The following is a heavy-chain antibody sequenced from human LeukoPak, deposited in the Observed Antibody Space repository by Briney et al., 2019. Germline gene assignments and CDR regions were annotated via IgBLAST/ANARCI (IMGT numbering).Heavy chain of an antibody. Sequence: PGGSLRLSCVASGFTVGSSYMSWVRQAPGKGLEWVSVIYSGGNTYYADSVRDRFTISRDNSKNALYLQMNRLRAEDTAVYYCARDPMLYYDILTGYYDYWGQGTLVTVSS. CDR3: ARDPMLYYDILTGYYDY. CDR2: IYSGGNT. V-gene: IGHV3-66*01. CDR1: GFTVGSSY. J-gene: IGHJ4*02. D-gene: IGHD3-9*01.